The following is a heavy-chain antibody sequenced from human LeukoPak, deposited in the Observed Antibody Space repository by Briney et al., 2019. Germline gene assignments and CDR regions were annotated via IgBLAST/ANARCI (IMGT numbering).Heavy chain of an antibody. CDR2: INHSGST. CDR1: GGSFSGYY. CDR3: ARRGQRYYYGSGSYPSKYLYYFDY. V-gene: IGHV4-34*01. J-gene: IGHJ4*02. Sequence: SETLSLTCAVYGGSFSGYYWSWIRQPPGKGLEWIGEINHSGSTNYNPSLKSRVTISVDTSKNQFSLKLSSVTAADTAVYYCARRGQRYYYGSGSYPSKYLYYFDYWGQGTLVTVSS. D-gene: IGHD3-10*01.